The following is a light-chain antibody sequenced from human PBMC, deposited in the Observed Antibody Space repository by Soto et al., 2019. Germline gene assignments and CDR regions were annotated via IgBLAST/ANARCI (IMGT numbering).Light chain of an antibody. J-gene: IGLJ2*01. V-gene: IGLV1-40*01. CDR3: QSYDSSLSGVV. CDR1: SSNIGAGYE. CDR2: GNI. Sequence: QSVLAHPPSVSGARGQRVTISCTGSSSNIGAGYEVHWYQQLPGTAPKLLIYGNIYRPSGVPDRFSGSKSGTSVSLAITGLQSEDEADYHCQSYDSSLSGVVFGGGTKLTVL.